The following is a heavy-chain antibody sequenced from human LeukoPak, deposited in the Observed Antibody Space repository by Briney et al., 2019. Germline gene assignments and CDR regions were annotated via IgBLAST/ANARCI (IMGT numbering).Heavy chain of an antibody. CDR3: ARRSRTGTNFGFDY. D-gene: IGHD1-7*01. CDR2: INSDGSST. Sequence: HPGGSLRLSCAASGFTFSSYWMHWVRQAPGKGLVWVSRINSDGSSTSYADSVKGRFTISRDNAKNMLYLQMNSLRAEDTAVYYCARRSRTGTNFGFDYWGQGTLVTVSS. CDR1: GFTFSSYW. J-gene: IGHJ4*02. V-gene: IGHV3-74*01.